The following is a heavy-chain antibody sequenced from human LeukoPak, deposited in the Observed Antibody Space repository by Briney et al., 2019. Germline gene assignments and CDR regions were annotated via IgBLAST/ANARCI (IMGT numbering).Heavy chain of an antibody. V-gene: IGHV4-4*07. Sequence: SETLSLTCTVSGGSLNSYFWSWIRQPAGKGLEWIGRIYTTDTTNYNPPLRGRVTLSIDTSKNQFSLRLTSVTAADTAVYFCARGRLDYYDDSGPNRSDWFGPWGQGTLVTVSS. CDR1: GGSLNSYF. D-gene: IGHD3-22*01. J-gene: IGHJ5*02. CDR2: IYTTDTT. CDR3: ARGRLDYYDDSGPNRSDWFGP.